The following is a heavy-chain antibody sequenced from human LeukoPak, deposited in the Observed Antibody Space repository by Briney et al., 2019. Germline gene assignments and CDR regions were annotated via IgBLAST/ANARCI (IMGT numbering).Heavy chain of an antibody. CDR2: ISNDGSNK. V-gene: IGHV3-30-3*01. J-gene: IGHJ5*02. Sequence: PGGSLRLSCAASGFTFSSYAMHWVRQAPGKGLEWVAIISNDGSNKYYADSVKGRFTISRDDSKNTLYLQMNSLRAEDTAVYYCAREIGMVRGVPEQTWGQGTLVTVSS. CDR3: AREIGMVRGVPEQT. CDR1: GFTFSSYA. D-gene: IGHD3-10*01.